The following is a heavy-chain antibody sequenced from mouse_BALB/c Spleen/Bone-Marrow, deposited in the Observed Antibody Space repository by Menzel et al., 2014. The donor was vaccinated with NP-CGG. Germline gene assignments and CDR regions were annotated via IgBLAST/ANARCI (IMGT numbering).Heavy chain of an antibody. V-gene: IGHV4-1*02. CDR1: GFDFSRYW. D-gene: IGHD1-2*01. Sequence: EVKLMESGGGLVQPGGSLKLSCAASGFDFSRYWMSWVRQAPGKGLEWIGEINPDSSTINYTPSLKDKFIISRVNAKNTLYLQKNKVRSEDTALYYCTRLHYYGYSACWGQGTLVTVST. CDR3: TRLHYYGYSAC. J-gene: IGHJ3*01. CDR2: INPDSSTI.